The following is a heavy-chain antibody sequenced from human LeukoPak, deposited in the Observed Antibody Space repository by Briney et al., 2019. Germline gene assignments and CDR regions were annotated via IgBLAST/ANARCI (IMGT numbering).Heavy chain of an antibody. Sequence: GESLRLSCAASGFTFNSYALNWVRRAPGKGLEWVSYISSSSNVIYYTDSVKGRFTISRDNARNLLSLQMNSLRAEDTAVYYCARGDPIYDFWSGGDYWGQGSLVTVSS. CDR2: ISSSSNVI. CDR1: GFTFNSYA. J-gene: IGHJ4*02. CDR3: ARGDPIYDFWSGGDY. D-gene: IGHD3-3*01. V-gene: IGHV3-48*01.